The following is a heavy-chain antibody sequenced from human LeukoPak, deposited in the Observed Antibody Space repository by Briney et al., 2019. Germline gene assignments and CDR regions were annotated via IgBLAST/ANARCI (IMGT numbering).Heavy chain of an antibody. CDR2: IWYDGSNK. V-gene: IGHV3-33*01. D-gene: IGHD2/OR15-2a*01. Sequence: GGSLRLSCAASGFTFSSYGMHWVRQAPGEGLEWVALIWYDGSNKYYTDSVKGRLTISRDNSKNTLYLQMNSLRAEDTAVYYCAREGPRGNSQFDYWGQGTLVTVSS. CDR1: GFTFSSYG. CDR3: AREGPRGNSQFDY. J-gene: IGHJ4*02.